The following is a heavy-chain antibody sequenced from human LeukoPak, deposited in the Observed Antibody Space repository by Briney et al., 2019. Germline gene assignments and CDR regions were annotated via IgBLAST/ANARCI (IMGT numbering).Heavy chain of an antibody. J-gene: IGHJ4*02. V-gene: IGHV3-33*01. D-gene: IGHD1-1*01. CDR2: IRYDGSKK. CDR1: GFTFSSYG. CDR3: VRTGDTERFDY. Sequence: PGSSLRVSCAASGFTFSSYGMHWVRQAPGKGLEWVALIRYDGSKKDYADSVRGRFTISRDNSKNTLYLQMNSLRAEDTAMYYCVRTGDTERFDYWGQGTLVTVSS.